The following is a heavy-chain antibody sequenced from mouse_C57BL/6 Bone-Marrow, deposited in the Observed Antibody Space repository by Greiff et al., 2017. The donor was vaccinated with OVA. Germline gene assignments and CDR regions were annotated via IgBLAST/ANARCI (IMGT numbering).Heavy chain of an antibody. Sequence: QVQLKESGAELARPGASVKLSCKASGYTFTSYGISWVKQRTGQGLEWIGEIYPRSGNTYYNEKLKGKATLTADKSSSTAYMELRSLTSEDSAVYFCARGGGGYYFFLFDYWGQGTTLTVSS. CDR1: GYTFTSYG. J-gene: IGHJ2*01. CDR2: IYPRSGNT. D-gene: IGHD2-3*01. CDR3: ARGGGGYYFFLFDY. V-gene: IGHV1-81*01.